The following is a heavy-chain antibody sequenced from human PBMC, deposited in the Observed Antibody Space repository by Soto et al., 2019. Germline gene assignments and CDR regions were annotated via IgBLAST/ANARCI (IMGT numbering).Heavy chain of an antibody. V-gene: IGHV1-3*05. Sequence: QVQLVQSGAEEKKPGASVKVSCKASGYTFTSYAIHWVRQAPGQRLEWMGWINAGNGNTKYSQKFQGRVTITRDTSASTAYMELSSLRSEDTAVYSCAREPLDYYYGIDVWGQGTTVTVSS. J-gene: IGHJ6*02. CDR2: INAGNGNT. CDR3: AREPLDYYYGIDV. CDR1: GYTFTSYA. D-gene: IGHD3-3*02.